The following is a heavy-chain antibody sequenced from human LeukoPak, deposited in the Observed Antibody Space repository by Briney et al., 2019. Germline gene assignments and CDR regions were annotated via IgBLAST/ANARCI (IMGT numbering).Heavy chain of an antibody. Sequence: SETLSLTCTVSGGSISSSSYYWGWIRQPPGKGLEWIGGIYYSGSTYYNPSLKSRVTISVDTSKNQFSLKLSSVTAADTAVYYCARLGAAAGEFDYWGQGTLVTVSS. CDR3: ARLGAAAGEFDY. D-gene: IGHD6-13*01. J-gene: IGHJ4*02. CDR1: GGSISSSSYY. V-gene: IGHV4-39*01. CDR2: IYYSGST.